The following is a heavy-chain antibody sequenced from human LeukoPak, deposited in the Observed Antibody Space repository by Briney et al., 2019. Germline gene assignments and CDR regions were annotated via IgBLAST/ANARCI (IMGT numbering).Heavy chain of an antibody. J-gene: IGHJ4*02. D-gene: IGHD2-2*02. CDR2: IYYSGST. V-gene: IGHV4-39*07. CDR3: ARGVPAAISPFDY. CDR1: GGSISSNTYY. Sequence: SETLSLTCTVSGGSISSNTYYWGWIRQPPGKGLEWIGSIYYSGSTYYNPSLKSRVTISVDTSKNQFSLKLRSVTAADTAVYYRARGVPAAISPFDYWGQGNLVSVSS.